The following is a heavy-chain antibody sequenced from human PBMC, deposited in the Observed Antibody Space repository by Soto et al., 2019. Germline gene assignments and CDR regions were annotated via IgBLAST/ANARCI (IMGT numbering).Heavy chain of an antibody. D-gene: IGHD2-2*01. CDR3: AKQLGYCVSASCYVDVSHYYGMDV. J-gene: IGHJ6*02. CDR1: RFTFSSYG. V-gene: IGHV3-30-3*02. Sequence: PGGSLRLSCAASRFTFSSYGMHWVRQAPGKGLEWVAVISFDGSKKYYADNVKGQFTISRDNSKNILYLQMNILIVEDSAVYYCAKQLGYCVSASCYVDVSHYYGMDVWGQGT. CDR2: ISFDGSKK.